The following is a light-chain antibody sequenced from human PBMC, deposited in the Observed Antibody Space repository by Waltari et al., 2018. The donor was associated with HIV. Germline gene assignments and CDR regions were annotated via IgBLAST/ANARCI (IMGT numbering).Light chain of an antibody. CDR2: EVS. CDR3: SSYTSSSPV. CDR1: SSDVGSYNR. Sequence: QSALTQPPSVSGSPGQSVTISCTGTSSDVGSYNRVSWYQQPPGTAPKLMIYEVSNRPSGVPDRFSGSKSGNTASLTISGLQADDEADYYCSSYTSSSPVFCGGTKLTVL. V-gene: IGLV2-18*02. J-gene: IGLJ2*01.